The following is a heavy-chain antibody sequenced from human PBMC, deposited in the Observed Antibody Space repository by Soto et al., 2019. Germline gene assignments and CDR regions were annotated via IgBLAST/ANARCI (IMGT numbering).Heavy chain of an antibody. D-gene: IGHD1-1*01. CDR2: IYYSGST. CDR3: ARLMPHDAHLDY. V-gene: IGHV4-59*08. J-gene: IGHJ4*02. Sequence: SETQCLTCRVSGGSIGSYYVSWIRQPPGKGLEWIGYIYYSGSTNYNPSLKSRVTISVDTSKNQFSLKLSSVTAADTAVYYCARLMPHDAHLDYWGQGTLVTVSS. CDR1: GGSIGSYY.